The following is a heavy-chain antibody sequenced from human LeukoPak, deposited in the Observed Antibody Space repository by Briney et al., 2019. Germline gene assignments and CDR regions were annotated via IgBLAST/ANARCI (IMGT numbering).Heavy chain of an antibody. CDR3: ARDVGYRSWFDP. D-gene: IGHD5-18*01. CDR1: GFTFSSYG. Sequence: GGSLRLSCAASGFTFSSYGMHWVRQAPGKGLEWVAVISYDGSNKYYADSVKGRFTISRDNAKNSLYLQMNNLGAGDTAVYYCARDVGYRSWFDPWGQGTLVTVSS. CDR2: ISYDGSNK. V-gene: IGHV3-30*03. J-gene: IGHJ5*02.